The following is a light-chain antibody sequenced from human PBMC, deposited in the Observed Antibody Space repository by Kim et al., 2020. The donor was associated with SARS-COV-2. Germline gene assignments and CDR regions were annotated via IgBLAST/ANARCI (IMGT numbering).Light chain of an antibody. J-gene: IGLJ2*01. CDR1: SSNIGSNY. V-gene: IGLV1-47*01. Sequence: VLTQPPSASGTPGHRVTISCSGSSSNIGSNYVYWYQQLPGTAPKLLIYRNNQRPSGVPDRFSGSKSGTSASLAISGLRSEDEADYYCAAWDDSLSGVVFGGGTQLTVL. CDR2: RNN. CDR3: AAWDDSLSGVV.